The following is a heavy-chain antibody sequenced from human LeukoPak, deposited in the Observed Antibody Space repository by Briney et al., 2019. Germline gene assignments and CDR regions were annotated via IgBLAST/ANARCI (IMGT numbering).Heavy chain of an antibody. V-gene: IGHV1-18*01. Sequence: ASVKVSCKASGYTFTSYGISWVRQAPGQGLEWMGWISAYNGNTNYAQKLQGRVTMTTDTSTSPAYMELRSLRSDDTAVYYCAREGLSSSGVYYFDYLGQGTLVTVSS. CDR2: ISAYNGNT. CDR1: GYTFTSYG. CDR3: AREGLSSSGVYYFDY. J-gene: IGHJ4*02. D-gene: IGHD2-15*01.